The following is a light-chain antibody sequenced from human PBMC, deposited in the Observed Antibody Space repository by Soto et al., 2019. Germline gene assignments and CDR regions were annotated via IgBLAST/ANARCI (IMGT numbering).Light chain of an antibody. V-gene: IGKV1-5*03. CDR3: QQYDSYSRT. CDR2: LAS. CDR1: QSISSW. Sequence: DIQMTQSPSTLSASVGDRVTITCRASQSISSWLAWYQQKPGKAPKLLIYLASSLESGLPSRFSGSGSGTEITLTISRLQPDDFASYYCQQYDSYSRTFGQGTKLEI. J-gene: IGKJ2*01.